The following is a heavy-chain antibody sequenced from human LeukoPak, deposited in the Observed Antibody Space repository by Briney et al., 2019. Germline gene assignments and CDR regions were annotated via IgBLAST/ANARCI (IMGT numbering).Heavy chain of an antibody. J-gene: IGHJ4*02. D-gene: IGHD6-19*01. V-gene: IGHV3-30*04. Sequence: PGRSLRLSCAASGFTFSAYAMHWVHQAPGKGLEWVALISYDGSNKYSADSVKGRFTISRDNSKNTLYLQMNSLRADDTAVYYCARDRDSSGSSGATSRYFDYWGQGTLVTVSS. CDR1: GFTFSAYA. CDR3: ARDRDSSGSSGATSRYFDY. CDR2: ISYDGSNK.